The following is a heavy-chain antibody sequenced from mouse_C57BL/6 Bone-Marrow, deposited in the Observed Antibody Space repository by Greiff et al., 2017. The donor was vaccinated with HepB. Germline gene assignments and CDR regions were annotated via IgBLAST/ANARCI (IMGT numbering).Heavy chain of an antibody. Sequence: QVQLKESGPGLVQPSQSLSITCTVSGFSLTSYGVHWVRQSPGKGLEWLGVIWSGGSTDYNAAFISRLSISKDNSKSQVFFKMNSLQADDTAIYYCARYKGYSNFYYAMDYWGQGTSVTVSS. V-gene: IGHV2-2*01. CDR1: GFSLTSYG. CDR2: IWSGGST. D-gene: IGHD2-5*01. J-gene: IGHJ4*01. CDR3: ARYKGYSNFYYAMDY.